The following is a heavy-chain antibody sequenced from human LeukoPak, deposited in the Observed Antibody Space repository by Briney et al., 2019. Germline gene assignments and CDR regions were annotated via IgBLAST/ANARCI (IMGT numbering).Heavy chain of an antibody. J-gene: IGHJ4*02. V-gene: IGHV1-69*05. CDR2: IIPLFGTA. CDR1: GGTFSTYD. Sequence: GASVKVSCKASGGTFSTYDVNWVRQAPGQGLEWMGGIIPLFGTANYAQKFQGRVTITTDEFTSTAYMELSSLRSEDTAIYYCARVFARGGEISGSYYYYWGQGTLVTVSS. CDR3: ARVFARGGEISGSYYYY. D-gene: IGHD1-26*01.